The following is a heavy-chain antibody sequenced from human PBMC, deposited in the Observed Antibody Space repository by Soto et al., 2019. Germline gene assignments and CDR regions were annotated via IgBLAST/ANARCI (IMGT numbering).Heavy chain of an antibody. CDR3: VRDTMRASAAASLDH. CDR1: GFTFSTYE. D-gene: IGHD6-13*01. V-gene: IGHV3-48*03. J-gene: IGHJ4*02. Sequence: PGGSLRLSCAASGFTFSTYEFNWVRQAPGRGLEWISYISVSGKIIKYADSVNGRFTISRDNAENSVHLHMDSLRVDDTAVYFCVRDTMRASAAASLDHWGQGTQVTVSS. CDR2: ISVSGKII.